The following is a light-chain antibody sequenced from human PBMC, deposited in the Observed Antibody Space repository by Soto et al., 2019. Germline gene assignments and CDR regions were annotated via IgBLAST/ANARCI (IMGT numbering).Light chain of an antibody. V-gene: IGKV3-15*01. Sequence: EIVMTQSPATLSVSPGERATLSCRASQSVSSNLAWYQQKPGQAPRLLIYGASTRATGIPARFSGSGSGTEFTLTISSLQSEDFAVYYCQQRKHWPPITFGQGTRLET. CDR1: QSVSSN. CDR3: QQRKHWPPIT. CDR2: GAS. J-gene: IGKJ5*01.